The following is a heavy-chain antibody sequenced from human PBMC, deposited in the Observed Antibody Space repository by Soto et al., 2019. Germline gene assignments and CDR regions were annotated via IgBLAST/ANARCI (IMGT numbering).Heavy chain of an antibody. D-gene: IGHD6-13*01. V-gene: IGHV3-48*01. J-gene: IGHJ3*02. CDR1: GFTFSSYS. CDR3: ARDIAAAGTYFPDAFDI. Sequence: GGSLRLSCAASGFTFSSYSMNWVRQAPGKGLEWVSYISSSSSTIYYADSVKGRFTISRDNAKNSLYLQMNSLRAEDTAVYYCARDIAAAGTYFPDAFDIWGQGTMVTVSS. CDR2: ISSSSSTI.